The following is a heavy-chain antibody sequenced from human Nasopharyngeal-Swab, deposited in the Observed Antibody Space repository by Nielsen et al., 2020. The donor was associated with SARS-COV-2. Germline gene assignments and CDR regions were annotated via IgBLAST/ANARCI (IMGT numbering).Heavy chain of an antibody. Sequence: WGSLRLSCAASGFHFDDYDMHWVRQAPGKGIEWVSLLTADGGSTYYADSVKGRFTISRDNSKNSVSLQMNNLRTEDTAFYYCAKSIGELLSPFDSWGQGTLVTVSS. J-gene: IGHJ4*02. CDR2: LTADGGST. CDR3: AKSIGELLSPFDS. CDR1: GFHFDDYD. V-gene: IGHV3-43*02. D-gene: IGHD1-26*01.